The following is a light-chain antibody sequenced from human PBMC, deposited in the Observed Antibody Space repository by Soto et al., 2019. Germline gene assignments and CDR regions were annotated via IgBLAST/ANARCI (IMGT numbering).Light chain of an antibody. J-gene: IGKJ2*01. V-gene: IGKV3-15*01. CDR3: QQYNDWPYT. CDR2: GKS. CDR1: QSVGIE. Sequence: EIVVTQYPATLSVSPGDRATLSCRASQSVGIELAWYQQKPGQAPRLLIYGKSTRATGIPARFSGIGSGTEFTLAISSLQSEDFAVYYCQQYNDWPYTFGQGTKLEIK.